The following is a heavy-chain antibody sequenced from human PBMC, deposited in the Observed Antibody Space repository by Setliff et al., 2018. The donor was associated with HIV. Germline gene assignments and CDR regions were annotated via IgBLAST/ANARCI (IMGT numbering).Heavy chain of an antibody. CDR1: GYSFTFYS. Sequence: KVSCKASGYSFTFYSMHWVRQAPGHGLEWMGIINPSGGSTTYSQKFQGRVIMTRDTSTSTVYMELNSLRSEDTAVYYCARVGDGYNSFDYWGQGTLVTVSS. CDR2: INPSGGST. V-gene: IGHV1-46*01. CDR3: ARVGDGYNSFDY. J-gene: IGHJ4*02. D-gene: IGHD5-12*01.